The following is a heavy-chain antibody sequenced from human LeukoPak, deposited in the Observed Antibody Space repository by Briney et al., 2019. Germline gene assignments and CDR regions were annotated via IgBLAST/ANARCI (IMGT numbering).Heavy chain of an antibody. Sequence: SETLSLTCTVSGGAIRSHYWNWIRQPAGKGLEWIGRIYSSGYTNDNPFLKSRITMSVDMSKNQFSLRLNSVTAADTAVYYCARGEHSVDSWGQGMLVTVS. CDR2: IYSSGYT. CDR3: ARGEHSVDS. CDR1: GGAIRSHY. D-gene: IGHD1/OR15-1a*01. J-gene: IGHJ4*02. V-gene: IGHV4-4*07.